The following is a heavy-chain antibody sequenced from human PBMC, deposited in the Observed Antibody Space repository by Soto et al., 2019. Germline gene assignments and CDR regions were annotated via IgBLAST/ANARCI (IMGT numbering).Heavy chain of an antibody. CDR1: GGSISSGGYY. V-gene: IGHV4-31*03. D-gene: IGHD2-15*01. Sequence: PSETLSLTCTVSGGSISSGGYYWSWIRQHPGKGLEWIGYIYYSGSTYYNPSLKSRVTISVDTSKNQFSLKLSSVTAADTAVYYCARAEEGYCSGGSCSNYAFDIWGQGTMVT. CDR2: IYYSGST. J-gene: IGHJ3*02. CDR3: ARAEEGYCSGGSCSNYAFDI.